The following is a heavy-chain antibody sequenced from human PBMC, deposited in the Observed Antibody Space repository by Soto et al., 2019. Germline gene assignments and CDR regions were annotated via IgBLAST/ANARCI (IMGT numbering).Heavy chain of an antibody. CDR2: INPNSGGT. J-gene: IGHJ5*02. CDR3: ARAVVVPQNWFDP. D-gene: IGHD2-2*01. V-gene: IGHV1-2*02. Sequence: ASVKVSCKASGYTFTGYYMHWVRQAPGQGLEWMGWINPNSGGTNYAQKFQGRVTMTRDTSISTAYMELSRLRSDDTAVYYCARAVVVPQNWFDPWGQGPLVTVSS. CDR1: GYTFTGYY.